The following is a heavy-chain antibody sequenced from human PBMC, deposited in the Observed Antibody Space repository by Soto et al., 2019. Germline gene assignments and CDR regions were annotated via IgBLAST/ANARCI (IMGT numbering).Heavy chain of an antibody. D-gene: IGHD6-13*01. Sequence: XDSLKVSWKCSGYSFTSYWIGLVLQMPGKGLEWMGIIYPGDSDTRYSPSFQGQVTISADKSISTAYLQWSSLKASDTAMYYCARIAADGTPHYYYYGMDVWGQGTTVTVSS. CDR2: IYPGDSDT. CDR1: GYSFTSYW. J-gene: IGHJ6*02. CDR3: ARIAADGTPHYYYYGMDV. V-gene: IGHV5-51*01.